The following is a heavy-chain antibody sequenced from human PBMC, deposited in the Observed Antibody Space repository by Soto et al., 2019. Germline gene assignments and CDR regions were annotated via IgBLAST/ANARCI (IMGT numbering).Heavy chain of an antibody. D-gene: IGHD3-16*01. J-gene: IGHJ6*03. CDR2: ITWHSGTI. Sequence: VQLVESGGGLVQPGRSLRLACAASVFTFDQYTINWVRQAPGKGLEWVSSITWHSGTIGYADSVKGRFTISRDNAKNSLYLQMNTLRGEDTALYYCAKEMITFGDFNYYYMDVWGNWTTVTVSS. V-gene: IGHV3-9*01. CDR3: AKEMITFGDFNYYYMDV. CDR1: VFTFDQYT.